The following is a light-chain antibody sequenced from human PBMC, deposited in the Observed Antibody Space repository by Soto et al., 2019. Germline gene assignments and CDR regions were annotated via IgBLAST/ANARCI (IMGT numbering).Light chain of an antibody. CDR1: QSVSSN. CDR2: DAS. Sequence: EIVMTQSPATLSVSPGERATLSCRASQSVSSNLAWYQQKPGQAPRLLIYDASTRASGIPARFSGSGSGTEFTLTISSLQSEDSAVYYCQQYNDWPPFTFGPGTKVDIK. J-gene: IGKJ3*01. CDR3: QQYNDWPPFT. V-gene: IGKV3-15*01.